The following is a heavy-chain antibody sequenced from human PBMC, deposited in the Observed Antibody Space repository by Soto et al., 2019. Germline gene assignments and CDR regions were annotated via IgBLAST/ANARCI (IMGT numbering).Heavy chain of an antibody. Sequence: SVKVSCKASGGTFSSYRINWVRQAPGQGLEWMGGIVPIYRTADSAQEFQGRVTITADESARTAYMELRSLKSRDTAVYYCVRDSGAKLSSSWGQGTRVTVAS. CDR2: IVPIYRTA. J-gene: IGHJ4*02. CDR1: GGTFSSYR. V-gene: IGHV1-69*13. CDR3: VRDSGAKLSSS. D-gene: IGHD6-13*01.